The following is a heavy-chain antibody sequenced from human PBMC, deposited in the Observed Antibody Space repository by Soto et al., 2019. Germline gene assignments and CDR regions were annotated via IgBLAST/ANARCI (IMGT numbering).Heavy chain of an antibody. CDR1: GDSISSSSYY. J-gene: IGHJ4*02. CDR3: ARRFGSFDY. CDR2: ISFSGST. V-gene: IGHV4-39*01. Sequence: SETLSLTCTVSGGSVSGDSISSSSYYGAWIRQPPGKGLEWIGSISFSGSTYYNPSLKSRVTISVDTSKNQFSLKLSSVTAADTAVYYCARRFGSFDYWGQGTLVTVSS. D-gene: IGHD1-26*01.